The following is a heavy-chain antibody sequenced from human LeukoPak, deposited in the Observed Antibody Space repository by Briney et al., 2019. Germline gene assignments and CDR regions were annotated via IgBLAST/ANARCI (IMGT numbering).Heavy chain of an antibody. CDR3: ARGYSPFKEMATNGYFDL. CDR1: GVSISSRTYF. J-gene: IGHJ2*01. Sequence: SETLSLTCAVSGVSISSRTYFWAWIRQPPGEGLEWIGSLYYSGDTYYNPSLKSRVTILVDTSKNQFSLNLSSVTAADTAFYYCARGYSPFKEMATNGYFDLWGRGTLVTVSS. CDR2: LYYSGDT. V-gene: IGHV4-39*07. D-gene: IGHD5-24*01.